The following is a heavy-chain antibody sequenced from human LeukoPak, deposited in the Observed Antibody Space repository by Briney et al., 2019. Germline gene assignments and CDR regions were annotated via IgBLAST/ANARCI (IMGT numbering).Heavy chain of an antibody. CDR1: GFTFSSYA. D-gene: IGHD3-16*01. J-gene: IGHJ3*02. V-gene: IGHV3-23*01. Sequence: PGGSLRLSCAASGFTFSSYAMSWVRQAPGKGLEWVSAISGSGGSTYYADSVKGRFTISRDNSKNTLYLQMNSLRAEDTAVYYCASLPLGPRDAFDIWGQGTMVTVSS. CDR3: ASLPLGPRDAFDI. CDR2: ISGSGGST.